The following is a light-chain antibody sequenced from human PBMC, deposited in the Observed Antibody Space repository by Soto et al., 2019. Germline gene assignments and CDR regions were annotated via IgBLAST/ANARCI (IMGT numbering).Light chain of an antibody. V-gene: IGKV1-6*02. J-gene: IGKJ1*01. Sequence: IQLTENPSTLSASVPYSVTITWRASQAITNNLAWYQQKPGNPPRLLIYEESTLHSGVPSRFSGSKVGTQFTLAISSLQPEDFATYYCQQVINYPRTFGQGTKVDI. CDR2: EES. CDR1: QAITNN. CDR3: QQVINYPRT.